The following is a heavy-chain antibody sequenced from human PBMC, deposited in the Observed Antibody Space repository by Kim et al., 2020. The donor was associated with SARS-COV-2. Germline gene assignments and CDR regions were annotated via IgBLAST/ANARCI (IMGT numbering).Heavy chain of an antibody. D-gene: IGHD2-2*01. J-gene: IGHJ4*02. Sequence: ASVKVSCKASGYTFNKYAMDWVRQAPGEGPEWLGWINTNTGNPTYAQGFRGRFVFSLDTSVSTAFLQISNLKVEDTAVYYCARAPQVVPAATGVDYWGQGTLVTVSS. CDR3: ARAPQVVPAATGVDY. V-gene: IGHV7-4-1*02. CDR1: GYTFNKYA. CDR2: INTNTGNP.